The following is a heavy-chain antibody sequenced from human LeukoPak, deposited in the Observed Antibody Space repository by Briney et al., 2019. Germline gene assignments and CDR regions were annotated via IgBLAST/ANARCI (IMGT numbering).Heavy chain of an antibody. CDR3: ARDFYDILTGYNRYYFDY. J-gene: IGHJ4*02. CDR2: IIPIFGTA. D-gene: IGHD3-9*01. Sequence: SVKVSCKASGGTFSSYAICWVRQAPGQGLEWMGRIIPIFGTANYAQKFQGRVTITTDESTSTAYMELSSLRSEDTAVYYCARDFYDILTGYNRYYFDYWGQGTLVTVSS. CDR1: GGTFSSYA. V-gene: IGHV1-69*05.